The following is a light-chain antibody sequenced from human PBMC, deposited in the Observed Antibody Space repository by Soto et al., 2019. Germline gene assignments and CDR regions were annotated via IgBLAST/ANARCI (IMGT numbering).Light chain of an antibody. V-gene: IGLV2-14*01. J-gene: IGLJ1*01. CDR1: SSDVGGYNY. CDR2: DVS. CDR3: SSYTNSSPFV. Sequence: QSALTQPASVSGSPGQSITISCTGTSSDVGGYNYVSWYQQHPGKAPKLMIYDVSYWPSGVSNRFSGSKSGNTASLTISGLQAEDEADYYCSSYTNSSPFVFGTGTKVPVL.